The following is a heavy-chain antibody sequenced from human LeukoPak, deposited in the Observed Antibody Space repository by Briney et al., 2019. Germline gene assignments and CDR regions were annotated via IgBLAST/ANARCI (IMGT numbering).Heavy chain of an antibody. Sequence: GASLIPCCASSEFIFSSYSVHVVRQAPGEGLEWVSFIRSSSSYIYYADSVKGRFNISRDNAKNSLYLQMNSLRAEDTAVYYCARDSHKFDSSGYYPDAFDIWGQGTMVTVSS. D-gene: IGHD3-22*01. CDR1: EFIFSSYS. J-gene: IGHJ3*02. CDR3: ARDSHKFDSSGYYPDAFDI. V-gene: IGHV3-21*01. CDR2: IRSSSSYI.